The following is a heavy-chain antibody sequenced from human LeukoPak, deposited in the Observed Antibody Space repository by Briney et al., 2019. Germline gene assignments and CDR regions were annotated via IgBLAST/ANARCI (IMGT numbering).Heavy chain of an antibody. CDR3: AKDKVGQRKPFDY. Sequence: GGSLRLSCAASGFTFSSYAMSWVRQAPGKGLEWVSAISGSGGSTYYADSVKGRFTISRDNSKNTLYLQTNSLRAEDTAVYYCAKDKVGQRKPFDYWGQGTLVTVSS. CDR1: GFTFSSYA. V-gene: IGHV3-23*01. J-gene: IGHJ4*02. CDR2: ISGSGGST.